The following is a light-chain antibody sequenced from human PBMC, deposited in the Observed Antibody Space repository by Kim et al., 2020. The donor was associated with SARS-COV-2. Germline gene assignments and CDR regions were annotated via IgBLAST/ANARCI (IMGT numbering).Light chain of an antibody. Sequence: GQSVTISCTGTSSDVGGYNYVSWYQQHPGEAPKVMIYDVNKRRPGVPDRFSGSKSGNTASLTISGLQADDEADYYCCSYAGTYSWVFGGGTQLTVL. CDR3: CSYAGTYSWV. J-gene: IGLJ3*02. CDR2: DVN. CDR1: SSDVGGYNY. V-gene: IGLV2-11*01.